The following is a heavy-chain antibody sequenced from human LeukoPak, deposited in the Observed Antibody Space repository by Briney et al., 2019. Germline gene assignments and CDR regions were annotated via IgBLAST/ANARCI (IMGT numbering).Heavy chain of an antibody. CDR2: INHSGST. Sequence: SETLSLTCAVYGGSFSGYYWSWIRQPPGKGLEWIGEINHSGSTNYNPSLKSRVTISVDTSKNQFSLKLSSVTAADTAVYYCARAPLTYYYDSSGLGYYFDYWGQGTLVTVSS. CDR3: ARAPLTYYYDSSGLGYYFDY. V-gene: IGHV4-34*01. J-gene: IGHJ4*02. D-gene: IGHD3-22*01. CDR1: GGSFSGYY.